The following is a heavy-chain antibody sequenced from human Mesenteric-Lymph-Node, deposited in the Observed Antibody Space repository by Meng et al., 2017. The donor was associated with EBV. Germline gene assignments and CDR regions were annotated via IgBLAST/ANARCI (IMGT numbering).Heavy chain of an antibody. J-gene: IGHJ4*02. CDR3: ARSAGGDYFDY. CDR2: IYHSGTT. V-gene: IGHV4-30-2*01. D-gene: IGHD1-26*01. Sequence: QPLLSDPLSGLVGPSQPLSLTCVVACGSITRGGYSWSLSRQAPGKGLEWIGFIYHSGTTYLNPSLRSRVNLSVDTSKNQFSLNLRSVSAADTAIYYCARSAGGDYFDYWGQGTLVTVSS. CDR1: CGSITRGGYS.